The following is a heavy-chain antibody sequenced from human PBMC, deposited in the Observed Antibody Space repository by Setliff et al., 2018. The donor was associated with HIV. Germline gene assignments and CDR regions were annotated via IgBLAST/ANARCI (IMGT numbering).Heavy chain of an antibody. Sequence: SETLSLTCTVSGGSISSYYWSWIRQPPGKGLEWIGYIYYSGSTNYNPSLKSRATISVDTSKNQFSLKLSSVTAADTAVYYCARGRRSTSSYYYYYMDVWGKGTTVTVSS. CDR1: GGSISSYY. CDR3: ARGRRSTSSYYYYYMDV. J-gene: IGHJ6*03. CDR2: IYYSGST. V-gene: IGHV4-59*01. D-gene: IGHD2-2*01.